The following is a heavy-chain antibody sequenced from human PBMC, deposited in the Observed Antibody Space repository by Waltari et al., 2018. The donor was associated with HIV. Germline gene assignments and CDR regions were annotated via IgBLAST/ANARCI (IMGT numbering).Heavy chain of an antibody. J-gene: IGHJ4*02. CDR3: ARLKYSSGFFDY. D-gene: IGHD6-19*01. CDR1: GFTFSDYY. V-gene: IGHV3-11*01. CDR2: IRSDTDTI. Sequence: QVQLVESGGGLVNPGGSLRLSCAKSGFTFSDYYMTWIRQAPGKCLEVVSDIRSDTDTIYYADSVKGRFTISRDNAKNSLYLQMNRLSVEDTAVYYCARLKYSSGFFDYWGQGALVTVSS.